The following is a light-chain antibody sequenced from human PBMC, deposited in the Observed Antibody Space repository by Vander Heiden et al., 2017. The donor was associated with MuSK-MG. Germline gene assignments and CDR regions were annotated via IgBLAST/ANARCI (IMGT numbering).Light chain of an antibody. CDR3: REDNSYSGT. CDR1: QSSSSW. CDR2: EAS. Sequence: DIQMTLSLSTLPASVRDRVSITCRASQSSSSWLAWYQQNPVRAPKLLIYEASSFESRVPSTFSDSGSGREFTLTISILHPDHFTTYYTREDNSYSGTSGQGTKVVLK. J-gene: IGKJ1*01. V-gene: IGKV1-5*03.